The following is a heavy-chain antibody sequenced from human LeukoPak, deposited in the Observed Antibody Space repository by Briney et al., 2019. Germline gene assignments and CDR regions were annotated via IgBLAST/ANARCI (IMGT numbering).Heavy chain of an antibody. D-gene: IGHD6-19*01. CDR1: GFTFSNYG. V-gene: IGHV3-30*18. CDR3: AKVQQWLAPLDY. J-gene: IGHJ4*02. CDR2: ISYDGSNK. Sequence: PGGSLRLSCAASGFTFSNYGMHWVRQAPGKGLEWVAVISYDGSNKYYADSVKGRFTISRDNSKNTLYLQMNSLRAEDTAVYYCAKVQQWLAPLDYWGQGTLVTVSS.